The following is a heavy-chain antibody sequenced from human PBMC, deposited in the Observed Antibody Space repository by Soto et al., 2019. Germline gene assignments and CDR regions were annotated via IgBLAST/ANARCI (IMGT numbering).Heavy chain of an antibody. Sequence: VGSLRLSCAASGFTVSSNYMSWVRQAPGKGLEWVSVIYSGGSTYYADSVKGRFTISRDNSKNTLYLQMNSLRAEDTAVYYCARVGTMVRGVVDVWGQGTTVTVSS. CDR3: ARVGTMVRGVVDV. V-gene: IGHV3-53*01. CDR1: GFTVSSNY. CDR2: IYSGGST. J-gene: IGHJ6*02. D-gene: IGHD3-10*01.